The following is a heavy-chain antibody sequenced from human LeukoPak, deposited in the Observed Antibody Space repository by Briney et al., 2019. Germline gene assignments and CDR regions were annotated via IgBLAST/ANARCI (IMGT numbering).Heavy chain of an antibody. CDR2: INHSGST. CDR1: GGSFSGYY. D-gene: IGHD2-15*01. J-gene: IGHJ6*04. CDR3: ARDIVVVVVATLYYYYGMDV. V-gene: IGHV4-34*01. Sequence: SETLSLTCAVYGGSFSGYYWSWIRQPPGKGLEWIGEINHSGSTNYNPSLKSRVTISVDTSKNQFSLKLSSVTAAGTAVYYCARDIVVVVVATLYYYYGMDVWGKGTTVTVSS.